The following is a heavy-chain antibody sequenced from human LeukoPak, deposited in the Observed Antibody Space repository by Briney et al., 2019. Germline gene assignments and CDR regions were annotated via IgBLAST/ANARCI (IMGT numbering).Heavy chain of an antibody. V-gene: IGHV3-53*01. J-gene: IGHJ4*02. D-gene: IGHD6-13*01. CDR1: GFTVSSNY. Sequence: GGSLRLSCAAFGFTVSSNYMSWVRQAPGKGLEWVSVIYSGGSTYYSDSVKGRFTISRDNSKNTLYLQMNSLRVEDTAVYSCARGSGTHYYFDYWGQGTLVTVSS. CDR2: IYSGGST. CDR3: ARGSGTHYYFDY.